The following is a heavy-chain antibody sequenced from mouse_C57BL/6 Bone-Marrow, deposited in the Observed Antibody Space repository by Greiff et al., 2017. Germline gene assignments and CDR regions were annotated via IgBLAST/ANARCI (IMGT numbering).Heavy chain of an antibody. CDR2: IDPSDSYT. D-gene: IGHD2-14*01. V-gene: IGHV1-69*01. CDR1: GYTFTSYW. Sequence: QVQLQQPGAELVMPGASVKLSCKASGYTFTSYWMPWVKQRPGQGLEWIGEIDPSDSYTNYNQKFKGKSTLTVDKSSSTAYMQLSSLTSEDSAVYYCARGGLDGTTGDAMDYWGQGTSVTVSS. CDR3: ARGGLDGTTGDAMDY. J-gene: IGHJ4*01.